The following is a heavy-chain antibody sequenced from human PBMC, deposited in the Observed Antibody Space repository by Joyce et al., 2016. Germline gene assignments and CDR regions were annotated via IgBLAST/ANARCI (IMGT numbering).Heavy chain of an antibody. CDR1: GFTFNNYG. D-gene: IGHD4-11*01. J-gene: IGHJ6*03. CDR2: IRDIGGST. CDR3: AKDRPYSTYYYFYYMDV. V-gene: IGHV3-23*01. Sequence: EVQLLESGGGLVQPGGSLTLSCAASGFTFNNYGLTWVRQAPGKGLEWVSSIRDIGGSTYYADSVRDRFTISRDNSENTLFLQMTSLTAEDTAVYYCAKDRPYSTYYYFYYMDVWGKGTTVTVSS.